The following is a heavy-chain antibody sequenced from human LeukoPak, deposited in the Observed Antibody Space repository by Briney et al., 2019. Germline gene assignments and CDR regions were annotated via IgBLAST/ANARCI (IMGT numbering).Heavy chain of an antibody. Sequence: GESLKISCKGSGYSFTSYWIGWVRQMPGKGLEWMGIIYPGDSDTRYSPSFQGQVTISADKSISTAYLRWSSLKASDTAMYYCARHVDDIVVVPAAIRGYYYYYMDVWGKGTTVTVSS. J-gene: IGHJ6*03. CDR3: ARHVDDIVVVPAAIRGYYYYYMDV. V-gene: IGHV5-51*01. CDR2: IYPGDSDT. D-gene: IGHD2-2*02. CDR1: GYSFTSYW.